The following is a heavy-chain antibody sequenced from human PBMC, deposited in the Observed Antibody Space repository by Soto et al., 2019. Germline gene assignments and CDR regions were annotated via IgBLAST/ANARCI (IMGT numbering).Heavy chain of an antibody. CDR2: ISYDGSNK. V-gene: IGHV3-30-3*01. CDR1: GFTFSSYA. D-gene: IGHD5-12*01. J-gene: IGHJ6*02. CDR3: AREGDGYDDPDYYYYGTDV. Sequence: PGGSLRLSCAASGFTFSSYAMHWVRQAPGKGLEWVAVISYDGSNKYYADSVKGRFTISRDNSKNTLYRQMNSLSAEDTAVYYWAREGDGYDDPDYYYYGTDVWGQGTTVTVSS.